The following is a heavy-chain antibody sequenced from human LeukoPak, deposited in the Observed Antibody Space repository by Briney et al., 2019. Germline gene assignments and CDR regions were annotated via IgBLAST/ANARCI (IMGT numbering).Heavy chain of an antibody. CDR3: ARADYGDSHSDF. V-gene: IGHV1-18*01. D-gene: IGHD4-17*01. CDR1: GYTSSSYG. Sequence: ASVKVSCKASGYTSSSYGISWVRQAPGQGLEWMGWISAYNGYTNYAQKFQGRVTMTTDTSTSTAYMELRSLRSDDTAVYYCARADYGDSHSDFWGQGTLVTVSS. CDR2: ISAYNGYT. J-gene: IGHJ4*02.